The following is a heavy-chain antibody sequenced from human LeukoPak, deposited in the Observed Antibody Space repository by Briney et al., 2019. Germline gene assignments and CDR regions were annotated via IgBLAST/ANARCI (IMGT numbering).Heavy chain of an antibody. D-gene: IGHD3-10*01. V-gene: IGHV3-7*01. CDR1: GFTFSSYA. J-gene: IGHJ4*02. CDR3: ARAYAGDFDY. Sequence: GGSLRLSCAASGFTFSSYAMSWVRQAPGKGLEWVANIKQDGSEKYYVDSVKGRFTISRDNAKNSLYLQMNSLRAEDTAVYYCARAYAGDFDYWGQGTLVTVSS. CDR2: IKQDGSEK.